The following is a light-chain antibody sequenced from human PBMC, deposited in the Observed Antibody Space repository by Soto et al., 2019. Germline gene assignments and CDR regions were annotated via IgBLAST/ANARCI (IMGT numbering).Light chain of an antibody. J-gene: IGKJ5*01. CDR1: ESVTSSH. CDR2: SAS. V-gene: IGKV3-20*01. Sequence: EIVLTQSPDTLCLSPGERATLSCRASESVTSSHIAWYQQKPGQAPRLLIYSASSRATGIPDRFSGSGSGTDVTLTISTLEPEDFAVYYCQYYGSTRNTFGQGTRLDLK. CDR3: QYYGSTRNT.